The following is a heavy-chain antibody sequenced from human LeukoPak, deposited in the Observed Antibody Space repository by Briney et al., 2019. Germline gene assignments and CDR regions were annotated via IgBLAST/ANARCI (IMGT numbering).Heavy chain of an antibody. V-gene: IGHV3-74*01. CDR3: ARGGYSSSRGLGYYYYMDV. CDR2: INSDGSST. Sequence: GGSLRLSCAASGFTFSSYWMHWVRQAPGKGLVWVSRINSDGSSTSYADSVKGRFTISRDNAKNTLYLQMNSLRAEDTAVYYCARGGYSSSRGLGYYYYMDVWGKGTTVTVSS. J-gene: IGHJ6*03. D-gene: IGHD6-13*01. CDR1: GFTFSSYW.